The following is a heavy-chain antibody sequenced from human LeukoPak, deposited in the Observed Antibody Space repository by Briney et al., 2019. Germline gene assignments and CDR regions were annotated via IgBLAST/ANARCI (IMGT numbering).Heavy chain of an antibody. CDR1: GFTFSSYA. D-gene: IGHD6-13*01. V-gene: IGHV3-23*01. CDR3: AKLSSGSIAAARYGMDV. CDR2: ISGSGGST. Sequence: GGSLRLSCAASGFTFSSYAMSWVRQAPGKGLEWVSAISGSGGSTYYADSVKGRFTISRDNSKNTLYLQMNSLRAEDTAVYYCAKLSSGSIAAARYGMDVWGQGTTVTVSS. J-gene: IGHJ6*02.